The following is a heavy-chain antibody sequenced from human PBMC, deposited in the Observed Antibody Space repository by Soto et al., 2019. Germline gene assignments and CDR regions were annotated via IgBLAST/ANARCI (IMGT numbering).Heavy chain of an antibody. CDR3: ARACGGDCSLYYGMDV. Sequence: GXSVKVSCKASGGTFSSYAISWVRQAPVQGLEWMGGIIPIFGTANYAQKFQGRVTITADESTSTAYMELSSLRSEDTAVYYCARACGGDCSLYYGMDVWGQGTTVTVSS. CDR2: IIPIFGTA. CDR1: GGTFSSYA. J-gene: IGHJ6*02. V-gene: IGHV1-69*01. D-gene: IGHD2-21*02.